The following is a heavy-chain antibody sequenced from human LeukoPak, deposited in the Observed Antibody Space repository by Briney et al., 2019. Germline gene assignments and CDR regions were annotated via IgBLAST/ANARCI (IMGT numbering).Heavy chain of an antibody. D-gene: IGHD2-2*01. J-gene: IGHJ5*02. CDR1: GGTFSTHT. Sequence: SVKVSCKASGGTFSTHTISWMRQAPGQGPEWMGKIIPMFGPAKYAQKFQGRVTITADKSTSTDYMELSSLRSEDTAVYYCARDVRHRYCSSSSCYWGWLDPWGQGTLVTVSS. V-gene: IGHV1-69*08. CDR3: ARDVRHRYCSSSSCYWGWLDP. CDR2: IIPMFGPA.